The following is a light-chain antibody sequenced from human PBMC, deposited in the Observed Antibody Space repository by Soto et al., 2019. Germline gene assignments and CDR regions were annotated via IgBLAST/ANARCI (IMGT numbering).Light chain of an antibody. CDR2: WAS. V-gene: IGKV4-1*01. Sequence: DIVLTQSPDSLAVSLGERATINCKSSQNVLHSSNNKNYLAWYQHKPEQPPKLLIYWASTRESGVPDRFRGSGSGTDFTLAISSLQAEDVAVYYCQQYYTTWTFGQGTKVDIK. CDR1: QNVLHSSNNKNY. CDR3: QQYYTTWT. J-gene: IGKJ1*01.